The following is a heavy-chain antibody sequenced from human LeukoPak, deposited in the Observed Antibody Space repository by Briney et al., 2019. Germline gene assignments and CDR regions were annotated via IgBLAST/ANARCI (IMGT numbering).Heavy chain of an antibody. J-gene: IGHJ5*02. Sequence: SETLSLTCTVSGGSISSYYWSWIRQPPGKGLEWIGYIYYSGSTNYNPSLKSRVTISVDTSKNQFSLKLSSVTAADTAVYYCARDTAASTNNWFDPWGQGTLVTVSS. V-gene: IGHV4-59*01. CDR2: IYYSGST. CDR1: GGSISSYY. D-gene: IGHD6-13*01. CDR3: ARDTAASTNNWFDP.